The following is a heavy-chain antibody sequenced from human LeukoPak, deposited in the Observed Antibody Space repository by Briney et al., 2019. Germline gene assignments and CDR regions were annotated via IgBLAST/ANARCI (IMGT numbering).Heavy chain of an antibody. CDR1: GFTFSSYN. CDR2: ISGSSSNI. Sequence: PGGSLRLSCAASGFTFSSYNMNWVRQAPGKGLEWVSSISGSSSNIYYADSVKGRFTISRDNAKNSLYLQMNSLRVEDTAVYSCARENDGDYYFDYWGQGTLVTVSS. J-gene: IGHJ4*02. V-gene: IGHV3-21*01. D-gene: IGHD4-17*01. CDR3: ARENDGDYYFDY.